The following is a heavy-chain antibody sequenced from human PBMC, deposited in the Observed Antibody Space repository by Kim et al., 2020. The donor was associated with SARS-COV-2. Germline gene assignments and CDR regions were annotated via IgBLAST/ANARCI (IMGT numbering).Heavy chain of an antibody. D-gene: IGHD1-26*01. Sequence: YYNPTLRSGVTIAEETSKNQCSLKLSSVTGADTAVYYCARQIRVGAPMDDWGQGTLVTVSS. J-gene: IGHJ4*02. V-gene: IGHV4-39*01. CDR3: ARQIRVGAPMDD.